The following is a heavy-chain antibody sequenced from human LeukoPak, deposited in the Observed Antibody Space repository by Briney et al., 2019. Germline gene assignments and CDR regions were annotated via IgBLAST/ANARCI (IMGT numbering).Heavy chain of an antibody. CDR2: IEYDGTNR. CDR3: AKDALDSGSYLDY. CDR1: GFIFSNFG. V-gene: IGHV3-30*02. Sequence: GGSLRLSCAVSGFIFSNFGVHWVRQAPGKGLEWVSFIEYDGTNRYLDSVKGRFTISRDNSKNTLYLQMNSLRAEDTAVYYCAKDALDSGSYLDYWGQGTLVTVSS. J-gene: IGHJ4*02. D-gene: IGHD1-26*01.